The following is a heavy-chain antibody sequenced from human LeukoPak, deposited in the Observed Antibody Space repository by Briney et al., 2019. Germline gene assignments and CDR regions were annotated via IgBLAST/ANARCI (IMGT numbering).Heavy chain of an antibody. D-gene: IGHD3-3*01. J-gene: IGHJ6*02. CDR2: INSDGSST. Sequence: GGSLRLSCAASGFTFSSYWMHWVRQAPGKGLVWVSRINSDGSSTSYADSVKGRFTISRDNAKNTLYLQMNSLRAEDTAVYYCAKGFDEGITIFGVVMYYYYYGMDVWGQGTTVTVSS. CDR1: GFTFSSYW. V-gene: IGHV3-74*01. CDR3: AKGFDEGITIFGVVMYYYYYGMDV.